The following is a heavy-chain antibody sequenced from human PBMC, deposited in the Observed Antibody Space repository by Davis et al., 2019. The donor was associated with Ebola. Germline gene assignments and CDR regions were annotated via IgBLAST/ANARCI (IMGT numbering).Heavy chain of an antibody. CDR1: GDSVLGKNGA. CDR2: TYYTSKWHN. D-gene: IGHD3-16*01. CDR3: VRGWGRSGLDV. V-gene: IGHV6-1*01. Sequence: HSQTLSLSSAISGDSVLGKNGAWTWIRQSPSRGLEWLGRTYYTSKWHNDYGESVKSRISINPDTSKNQLSLQLNSVTPEDAAVYYCVRGWGRSGLDVWGQGTTVTVSS. J-gene: IGHJ6*02.